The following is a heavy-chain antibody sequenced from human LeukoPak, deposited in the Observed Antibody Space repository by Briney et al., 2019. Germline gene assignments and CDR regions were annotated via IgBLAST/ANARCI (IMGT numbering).Heavy chain of an antibody. CDR1: DGSISNYY. D-gene: IGHD3-22*01. CDR3: ARGRRYYYDSSGSDNDY. V-gene: IGHV4-59*01. CDR2: IDYRGST. J-gene: IGHJ4*02. Sequence: SETLSLTCTVSDGSISNYYWSWIRQPPGTGLEWIAYIDYRGSTTYNPSLKSRVTISVGTSRNQFSLKLSSVTAADTAVYYCARGRRYYYDSSGSDNDYWGQGTLVTVSS.